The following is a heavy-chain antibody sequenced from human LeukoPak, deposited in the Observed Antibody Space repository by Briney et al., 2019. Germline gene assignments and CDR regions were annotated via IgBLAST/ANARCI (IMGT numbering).Heavy chain of an antibody. CDR1: GFSFSNYW. Sequence: GVSLRLSCAASGFSFSNYWMSWVRQAPGKGLEWVANIKEDGSEKHYVDSVKGRFTISRDNAKNSLYLQMNSLRAEDTAVYYCARTIRGYWGQGTLVTVSS. V-gene: IGHV3-7*01. J-gene: IGHJ4*02. CDR3: ARTIRGY. D-gene: IGHD3-10*01. CDR2: IKEDGSEK.